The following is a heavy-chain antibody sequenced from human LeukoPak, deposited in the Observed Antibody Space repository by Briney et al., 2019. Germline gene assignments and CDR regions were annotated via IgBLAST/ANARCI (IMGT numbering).Heavy chain of an antibody. CDR2: INHSGST. V-gene: IGHV4-34*01. CDR3: ARFRIVGAIDY. CDR1: GGSFSGYY. D-gene: IGHD1-26*01. J-gene: IGHJ4*02. Sequence: PSETLSLTCAVYGGSFSGYYWSWIRQPPGKGLEWIGEINHSGSTNYNPSLKSRVTISVDTSKNQFSLKLNSVTAADTAVYYCARFRIVGAIDYWGQGTLVTVSS.